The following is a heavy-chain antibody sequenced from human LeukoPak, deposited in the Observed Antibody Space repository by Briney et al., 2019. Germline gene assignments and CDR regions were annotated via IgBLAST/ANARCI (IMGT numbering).Heavy chain of an antibody. J-gene: IGHJ6*03. D-gene: IGHD2-15*01. CDR2: ISSDGSNK. CDR3: ARESLGYCSGGSCTGYYYYMDV. V-gene: IGHV3-30*04. CDR1: GFTFSSYA. Sequence: PGGSLRLSCAASGFTFSSYAMHWVRQAPGKGLEWVAVISSDGSNKYYADSVKGRFTISRDNSKNTLYLQMNSLRADDTAVYYCARESLGYCSGGSCTGYYYYMDVWGKGTTVTISS.